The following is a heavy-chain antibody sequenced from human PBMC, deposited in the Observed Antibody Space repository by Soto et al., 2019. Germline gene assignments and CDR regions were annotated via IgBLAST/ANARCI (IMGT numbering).Heavy chain of an antibody. D-gene: IGHD2-8*01. Sequence: EVQLVQSGAEVKKPGESLRISCKGSGYSFTSYWISWVRQMPGKGLEWMGRIDPSDSYTNYSPSFQGHVTISADKSISTAYLQWSSLKASDTAMYYCARHGDGCTNGVCYTYYYGMDVWGQGTTVTVSS. J-gene: IGHJ6*02. CDR1: GYSFTSYW. V-gene: IGHV5-10-1*03. CDR3: ARHGDGCTNGVCYTYYYGMDV. CDR2: IDPSDSYT.